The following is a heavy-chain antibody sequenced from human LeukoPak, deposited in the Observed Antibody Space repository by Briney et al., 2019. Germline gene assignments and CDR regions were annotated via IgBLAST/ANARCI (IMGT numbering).Heavy chain of an antibody. D-gene: IGHD5-18*01. CDR3: AKVRGYSYGSDSYYFDY. V-gene: IGHV3-23*01. CDR1: GFTFSIYA. CDR2: ISGSGGST. J-gene: IGHJ4*02. Sequence: GGSLRLSCAASGFTFSIYAMSWVRQAPGKGLEWVSAISGSGGSTYYADSVKGRFTISRDNSKNTLYLQMNSLRAEDTAVYYCAKVRGYSYGSDSYYFDYWGQGTLVTVSS.